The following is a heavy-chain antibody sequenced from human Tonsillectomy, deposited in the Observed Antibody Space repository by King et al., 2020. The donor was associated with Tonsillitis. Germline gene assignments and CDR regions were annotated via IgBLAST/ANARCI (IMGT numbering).Heavy chain of an antibody. CDR2: IKQDGSEK. CDR3: ARDLPWFGELPTDAFDI. J-gene: IGHJ3*02. CDR1: GFTFSSYW. V-gene: IGHV3-7*01. Sequence: VQLVESGGGLVQPGGSLRLSCAASGFTFSSYWMSWVRQAPGKGLEWVANIKQDGSEKYYVDSVKGRFTISRENAKNSLYLQMNSLRAEDTAVYYCARDLPWFGELPTDAFDIWGQGTMVTVSS. D-gene: IGHD3-10*01.